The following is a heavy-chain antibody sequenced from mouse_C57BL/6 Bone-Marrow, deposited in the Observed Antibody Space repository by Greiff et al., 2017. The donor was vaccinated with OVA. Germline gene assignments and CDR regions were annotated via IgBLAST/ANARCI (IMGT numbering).Heavy chain of an antibody. Sequence: VQGVESGAELVRPGTSVKVSCKASGYAFTNYLIEWVKQRPGQGLEWIGVINPGSGGTNYNEKFKGKATLTADKSSSTAYMQLSSLTSEDSAVYFCAKSDYYGSSPDYWGQGTTLTVSS. D-gene: IGHD1-1*01. J-gene: IGHJ2*01. CDR1: GYAFTNYL. CDR2: INPGSGGT. CDR3: AKSDYYGSSPDY. V-gene: IGHV1-54*01.